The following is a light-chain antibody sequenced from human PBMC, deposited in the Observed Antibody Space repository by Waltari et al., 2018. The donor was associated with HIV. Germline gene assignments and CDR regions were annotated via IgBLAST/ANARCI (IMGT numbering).Light chain of an antibody. Sequence: FVLTQPHSVSESPRKPVTISCTRNSGNIATNYVQWYHQRPGSSPTTVIYEDNQRPSGVPDRFSGSIDSSSNSAALTISGLETDDEADYYCQSYDNNDVIFGGGTRLTVL. V-gene: IGLV6-57*01. CDR2: EDN. J-gene: IGLJ2*01. CDR1: SGNIATNY. CDR3: QSYDNNDVI.